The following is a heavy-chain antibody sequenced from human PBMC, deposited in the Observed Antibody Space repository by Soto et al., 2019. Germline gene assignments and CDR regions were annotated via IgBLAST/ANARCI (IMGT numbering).Heavy chain of an antibody. CDR3: AKMSSENYYDPVFS. Sequence: QVQLVESGGGLVKTGGSLRIVCEASGFTFSDYYMSWVRQAPGKGLEWVSYISSSGNIIYYADSVKGRFTISRDNAKSSVYLQMNSLRAEDTALYFCAKMSSENYYDPVFSWGQGTLVTVSS. CDR1: GFTFSDYY. J-gene: IGHJ4*02. D-gene: IGHD3-22*01. CDR2: ISSSGNII. V-gene: IGHV3-11*01.